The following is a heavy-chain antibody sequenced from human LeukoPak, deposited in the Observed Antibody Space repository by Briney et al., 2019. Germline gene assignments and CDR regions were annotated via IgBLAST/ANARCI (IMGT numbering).Heavy chain of an antibody. J-gene: IGHJ6*03. CDR2: IYCTGNT. CDR1: GGSISISNW. Sequence: PSETLSLTCVVSGGSISISNWWSWVRQPPGKGLEWIGEIYCTGNTNYNPSLKSRLTISVDTSENHFSLKLSSVTAADTAVYYWARGPLNGWFGKFPHEDEKYYYMDVWGKGTTVTVSS. D-gene: IGHD3-10*01. V-gene: IGHV4-4*02. CDR3: ARGPLNGWFGKFPHEDEKYYYMDV.